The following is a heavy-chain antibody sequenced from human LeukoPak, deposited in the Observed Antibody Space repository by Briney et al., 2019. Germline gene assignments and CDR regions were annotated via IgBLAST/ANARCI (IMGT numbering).Heavy chain of an antibody. CDR2: IYYSESV. J-gene: IGHJ4*02. CDR1: GASVRTDTYY. D-gene: IGHD1-14*01. V-gene: IGHV4-39*07. CDR3: ARDGIQRNLDF. Sequence: SETLSPTCTVSGASVRTDTYYWGWIRQPPGKGLEWIGTIYYSESVSYNPSLRGRVTLSVDTSKNQFSLRMTSVTAADTAMYYCARDGIQRNLDFWGQGTLVTVSS.